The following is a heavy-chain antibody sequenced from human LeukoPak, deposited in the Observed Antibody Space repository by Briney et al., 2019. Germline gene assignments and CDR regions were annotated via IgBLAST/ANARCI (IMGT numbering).Heavy chain of an antibody. D-gene: IGHD6-13*01. CDR3: ARGLYSSSWYESYY. V-gene: IGHV3-33*01. CDR2: IWYDGSNK. CDR1: GFTFSSYG. Sequence: QPGGSLRLSCAASGFTFSSYGMHWVRQAPGKGLEWVAVIWYDGSNKYYADSVKGRFTISRDNSKNTPYLQMNSLRAEDTAVYYCARGLYSSSWYESYYWGQGTLVTVSS. J-gene: IGHJ4*02.